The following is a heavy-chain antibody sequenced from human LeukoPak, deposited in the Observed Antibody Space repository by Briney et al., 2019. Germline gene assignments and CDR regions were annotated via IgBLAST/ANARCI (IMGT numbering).Heavy chain of an antibody. CDR1: GGSISSYY. J-gene: IGHJ3*01. Sequence: SETLSLTCSVSGGSISSYYWSWIRQPPGKGLEWIGYIYYRGNTKYNPSLRSRVTISIDTSKNQFSLKLTSVTPADTAMYYCARPKSAAGTVHDLDAFDVWGQGTMVTVSS. D-gene: IGHD6-13*01. CDR2: IYYRGNT. V-gene: IGHV4-59*08. CDR3: ARPKSAAGTVHDLDAFDV.